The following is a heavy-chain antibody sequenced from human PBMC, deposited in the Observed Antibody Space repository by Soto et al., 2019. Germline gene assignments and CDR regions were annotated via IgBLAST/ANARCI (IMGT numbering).Heavy chain of an antibody. CDR3: AGSDWFDP. V-gene: IGHV3-74*01. CDR2: ISSDGSTT. J-gene: IGHJ5*02. CDR1: GFTFSREW. Sequence: EVQVVESGGGLVQPGGSLRLSCAASGFTFSREWMHWVRQAPGKGLVWVSRISSDGSTTSYADSVKGRFTISRDNAKNTLYLQMNSLRAEDTALYYCAGSDWFDPWGQGTLVTVSS.